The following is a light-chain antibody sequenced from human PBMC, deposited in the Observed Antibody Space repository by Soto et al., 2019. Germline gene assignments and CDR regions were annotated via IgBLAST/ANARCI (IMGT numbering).Light chain of an antibody. CDR3: HHYNSYSEA. V-gene: IGKV1-5*03. Sequence: DIQMTQSPSTLSASVGDRVTITCRASQTISTWLPWYKQKAGKAPKVLIYKASSLQIAVPSRFSGSGSGTEFTLTISSLQPDDFATYYCHHYNSYSEAFGQGTKVDIK. CDR1: QTISTW. CDR2: KAS. J-gene: IGKJ1*01.